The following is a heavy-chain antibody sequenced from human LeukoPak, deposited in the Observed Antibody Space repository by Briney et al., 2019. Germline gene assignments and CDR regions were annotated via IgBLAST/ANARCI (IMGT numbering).Heavy chain of an antibody. D-gene: IGHD3-22*01. V-gene: IGHV5-51*01. J-gene: IGHJ5*02. CDR1: GYSFTSCW. Sequence: GESLKISCKGSGYSFTSCWIGWVRQMPGKGLEWMGIIYPGDSDTRYSPSFQGQVTISADKTISTAYLQWSSLKASDTAVYYCARQGAYYYDSSGYYYWFDPWGQGTLVTVSS. CDR3: ARQGAYYYDSSGYYYWFDP. CDR2: IYPGDSDT.